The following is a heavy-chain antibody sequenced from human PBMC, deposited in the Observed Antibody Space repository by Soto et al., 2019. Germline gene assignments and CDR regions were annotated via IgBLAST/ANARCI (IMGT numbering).Heavy chain of an antibody. V-gene: IGHV4-59*01. J-gene: IGHJ5*02. Sequence: LSLTCTVSRGSISDYYWGWIRQPPGKGLEWVGYFYDSGSTKYNPSLKSRVTISVDTSKNQISLEMRSVTVADTAVYYCARVGSGGYSNNWFDPWGQGTLVTVSS. CDR2: FYDSGST. CDR1: RGSISDYY. CDR3: ARVGSGGYSNNWFDP. D-gene: IGHD3-22*01.